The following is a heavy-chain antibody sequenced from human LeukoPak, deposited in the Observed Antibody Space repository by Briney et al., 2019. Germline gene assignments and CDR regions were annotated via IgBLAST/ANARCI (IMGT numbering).Heavy chain of an antibody. Sequence: SETLSLTCAVYGGSFSGYYWSWIRQPPGKGLEWIGEINHSGSTNYNPSLKSRVTISVDTSKNQFSLKLSSVTAADTAVYYCARVSVDTAMGAFDIRGQGTMVTVSS. V-gene: IGHV4-34*01. CDR1: GGSFSGYY. D-gene: IGHD5-18*01. CDR3: ARVSVDTAMGAFDI. J-gene: IGHJ3*02. CDR2: INHSGST.